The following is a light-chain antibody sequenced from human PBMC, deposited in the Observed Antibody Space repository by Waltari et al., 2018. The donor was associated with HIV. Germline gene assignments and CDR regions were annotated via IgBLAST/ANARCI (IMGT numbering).Light chain of an antibody. CDR2: DTS. J-gene: IGLJ2*01. CDR3: LLSYSGARLVV. Sequence: QAVVTQEPSLTVSPGGTVTLTCGSSTGAVTSGHYPYWFQQKPGQAPRTRIYDTSNKHSWTPARFSGSLLGGKAALTLSGAQPEDEAEYYCLLSYSGARLVVFGGGTKLTVL. V-gene: IGLV7-46*01. CDR1: TGAVTSGHY.